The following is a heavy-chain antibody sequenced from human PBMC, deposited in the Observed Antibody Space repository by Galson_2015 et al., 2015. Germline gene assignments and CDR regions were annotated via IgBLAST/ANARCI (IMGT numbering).Heavy chain of an antibody. CDR2: IYTSGST. CDR1: GGSISSGSYY. V-gene: IGHV4-61*02. J-gene: IGHJ4*02. D-gene: IGHD6-6*01. Sequence: TLSLTCTVSGGSISSGSYYWSWIRQPAGRGLEWVGRIYTSGSTNYNPSLKSRVTISVDTSKNQFSLKLSSVTAADTAVYYCARGSGIAARQDYWGQGTLVTVSS. CDR3: ARGSGIAARQDY.